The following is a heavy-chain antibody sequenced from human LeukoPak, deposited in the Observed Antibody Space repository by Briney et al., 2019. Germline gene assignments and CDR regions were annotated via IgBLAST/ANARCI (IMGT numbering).Heavy chain of an antibody. CDR1: GYSLTGYH. CDR3: ARDYCSSTSCLFDY. V-gene: IGHV1-2*06. Sequence: ASVKVSCTASGYSLTGYHMHWVRQAPGPGLEWMGRINPNSGDTNYAQKFQGRVSMTRDTSISTAYMELSRLRSDDTAVYYCARDYCSSTSCLFDYWGQGTLVTVSS. D-gene: IGHD2-2*01. CDR2: INPNSGDT. J-gene: IGHJ4*02.